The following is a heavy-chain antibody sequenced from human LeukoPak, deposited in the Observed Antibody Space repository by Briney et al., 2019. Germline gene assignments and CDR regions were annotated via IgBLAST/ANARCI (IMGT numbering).Heavy chain of an antibody. J-gene: IGHJ4*02. Sequence: EGSLRLSCAVSGLTLSSYRMHWVRQAPGKGLVWVSAIETDGKSATYADSVKGRFTISRDNAKNTPYLRMNSLRAEDTAVYFCARDYQGLHYWGQGTLVTVSS. V-gene: IGHV3-74*01. CDR3: ARDYQGLHY. CDR2: IETDGKSA. CDR1: GLTLSSYR. D-gene: IGHD3-16*02.